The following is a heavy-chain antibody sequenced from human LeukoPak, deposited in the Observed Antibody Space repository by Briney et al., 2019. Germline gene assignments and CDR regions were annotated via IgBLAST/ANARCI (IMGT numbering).Heavy chain of an antibody. CDR1: GFTFSSYA. J-gene: IGHJ3*02. D-gene: IGHD2-15*01. CDR2: ISGSGGST. CDR3: ARDCGGSCYALVTDAFDI. Sequence: GGSLRLSCAASGFTFSSYAMSWVRQAPGKGLEWVSAISGSGGSTYYADSVKGRFTISRDNSKNTLYLQMNSLRAEDTAVYYCARDCGGSCYALVTDAFDIWGQGTMVTVSS. V-gene: IGHV3-23*01.